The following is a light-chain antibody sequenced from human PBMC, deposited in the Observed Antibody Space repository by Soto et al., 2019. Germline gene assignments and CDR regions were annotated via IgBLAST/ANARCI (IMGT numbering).Light chain of an antibody. CDR3: QSHDTSLSVLVV. J-gene: IGLJ2*01. Sequence: QSVLTQPPSVSGAPGQRVTISCTGSSSNIGAGYDVHWYQQLPGTAPKLLIYGNINRPSGVPDRFSGSRSGTSASLAITGRQAEDEADYYCQSHDTSLSVLVVFGGGTKLTVL. CDR2: GNI. V-gene: IGLV1-40*01. CDR1: SSNIGAGYD.